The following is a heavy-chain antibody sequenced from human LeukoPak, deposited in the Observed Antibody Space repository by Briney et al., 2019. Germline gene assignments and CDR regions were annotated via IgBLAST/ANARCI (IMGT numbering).Heavy chain of an antibody. J-gene: IGHJ6*03. V-gene: IGHV4-38-2*02. D-gene: IGHD6-25*01. CDR3: ARGKYSSAPRKRGHYYYMDV. CDR2: IYHSGST. Sequence: SETLSLTCSFSGYSISSGYYWGWIRQPPGQGLEWIGNIYHSGSTYYNPSLKSRVTISVDTSKNQFSLKLSSVTAADTAVYYCARGKYSSAPRKRGHYYYMDVWGKGTTVTVSS. CDR1: GYSISSGYY.